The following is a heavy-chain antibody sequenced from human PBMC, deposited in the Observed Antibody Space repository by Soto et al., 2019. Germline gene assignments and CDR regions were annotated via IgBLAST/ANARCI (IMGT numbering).Heavy chain of an antibody. Sequence: FTFSSYAMSWVRQAPGKGLEWVSAISGSGGSTYYADSAKGRFTISRDNSKNTLYLQMNSLRAEDTAVYYCAKAKYYDFWSGYPFDYWGQGTLVTVSS. D-gene: IGHD3-3*01. CDR2: ISGSGGST. CDR3: AKAKYYDFWSGYPFDY. CDR1: FTFSSYA. J-gene: IGHJ4*02. V-gene: IGHV3-23*01.